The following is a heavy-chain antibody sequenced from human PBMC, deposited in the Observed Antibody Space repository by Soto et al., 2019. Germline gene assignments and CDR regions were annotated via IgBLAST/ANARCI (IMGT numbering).Heavy chain of an antibody. CDR1: GGTFSSYA. D-gene: IGHD5-12*01. V-gene: IGHV1-69*13. Sequence: SVKVSWKASGGTFSSYAISWVRQAPGQGLEWMGGIIPIFGTANYAQKFQGRVTITADESTSTAYMELSSLRSEDTAVYYCARDRSRWLQFLFDPWGQGTLVTVSS. CDR3: ARDRSRWLQFLFDP. J-gene: IGHJ5*02. CDR2: IIPIFGTA.